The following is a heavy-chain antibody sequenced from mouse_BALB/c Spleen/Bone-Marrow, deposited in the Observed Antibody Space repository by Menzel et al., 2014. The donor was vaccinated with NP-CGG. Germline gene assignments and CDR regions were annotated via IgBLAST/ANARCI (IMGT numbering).Heavy chain of an antibody. J-gene: IGHJ2*01. CDR2: VNPNIGGT. D-gene: IGHD2-3*01. CDR3: ARGRWYY. Sequence: VESGASVKISCKTSGYTFSDYTLHWVKQSHGKSLEWIGGVNPNIGGTSYNQKFKGKASLTVNKSSTTAYMELRSLTSGDSAVYYCARGRWYYWGQGTTLTVSS. V-gene: IGHV1-22*01. CDR1: GYTFSDYT.